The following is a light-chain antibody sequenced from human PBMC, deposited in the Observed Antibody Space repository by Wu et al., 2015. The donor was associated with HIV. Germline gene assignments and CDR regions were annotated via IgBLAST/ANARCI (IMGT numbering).Light chain of an antibody. CDR1: QSVSSNS. Sequence: EIVLTQSPGTLSLSPGERATLSCRASQSVSSNSLAWYQQRPGQAPRLLIYGASTRTTGIPDRFSGSGSGTDFTLTISRLDPEDFAVYYCQQYNNWPPYSFGQGTKLEIK. V-gene: IGKV3-20*01. CDR3: QQYNNWPPYS. CDR2: GAS. J-gene: IGKJ2*03.